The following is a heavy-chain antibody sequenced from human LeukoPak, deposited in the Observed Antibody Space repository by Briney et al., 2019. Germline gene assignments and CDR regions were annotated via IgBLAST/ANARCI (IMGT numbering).Heavy chain of an antibody. J-gene: IGHJ4*02. Sequence: QSGGSLRLSCAASGFTFSNHWMHWVRQTPGKGLVWVSRIRSDGGTIDYADSVRGRFTISRDNAKNTLSLQMNSLRAEDTAVYYCARETTASGNFFDSWGQGTLVTVSS. CDR3: ARETTASGNFFDS. CDR1: GFTFSNHW. V-gene: IGHV3-74*01. D-gene: IGHD4-17*01. CDR2: IRSDGGTI.